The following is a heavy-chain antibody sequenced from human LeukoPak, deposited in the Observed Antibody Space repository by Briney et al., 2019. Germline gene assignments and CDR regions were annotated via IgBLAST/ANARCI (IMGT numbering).Heavy chain of an antibody. V-gene: IGHV3-21*01. CDR3: ARDQVSPAAPHYYYYYGMDV. CDR1: GFTFSSYS. D-gene: IGHD6-13*01. J-gene: IGHJ6*02. Sequence: GGSLRLSCAASGFTFSSYSMNWVRQAPGKGLEWVSSISSSSSYIYYADSVKGRFTISRDNAKNSLYLQMNSLRAEDTAVYYCARDQVSPAAPHYYYYYGMDVWGQGTTVTVSS. CDR2: ISSSSSYI.